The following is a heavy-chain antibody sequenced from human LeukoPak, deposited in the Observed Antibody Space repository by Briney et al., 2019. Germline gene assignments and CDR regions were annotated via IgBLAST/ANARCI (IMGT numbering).Heavy chain of an antibody. J-gene: IGHJ3*02. D-gene: IGHD3-22*01. V-gene: IGHV1-8*01. CDR1: GYTFTSYD. Sequence: ASVKVSCKASGYTFTSYDINWVRQATGQGLEWMGWMNPNSGNTGYAQKFQGRVTMTRNTSISTAYMELSSLRSEDTAVYYCASIGVVVDTDAFDIWGQGTMVTASS. CDR3: ASIGVVVDTDAFDI. CDR2: MNPNSGNT.